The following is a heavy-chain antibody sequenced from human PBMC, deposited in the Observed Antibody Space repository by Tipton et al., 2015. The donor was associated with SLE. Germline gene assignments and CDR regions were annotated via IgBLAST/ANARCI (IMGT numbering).Heavy chain of an antibody. J-gene: IGHJ6*03. CDR2: IYFPGRT. D-gene: IGHD6-13*01. Sequence: TLSLTCSVSGVSITNYHSYWDWFRQIAGKGLEWIGRIYFPGRTYYNPSVTSRVTIALDTSKNEFSLEMTSVTTADTGVYYCARDFRAVAGRFFYYYMDVWGKGTTVTV. V-gene: IGHV4-61*02. CDR3: ARDFRAVAGRFFYYYMDV. CDR1: GVSITNYHSY.